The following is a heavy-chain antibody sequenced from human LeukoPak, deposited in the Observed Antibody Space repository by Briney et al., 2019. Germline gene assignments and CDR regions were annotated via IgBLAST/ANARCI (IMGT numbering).Heavy chain of an antibody. CDR3: ARWSAAGIYYFFNY. CDR1: GFTVSSND. J-gene: IGHJ4*02. Sequence: LAGGSLRLSCAASGFTVSSNDMTWVRQAPGKGLEWVSIIYSGGSTQYADSVKGRFTISRDNSKIYLQMNSLRAEDTALYYCARWSAAGIYYFFNYWGQGTLVTVSP. V-gene: IGHV3-53*01. CDR2: IYSGGST. D-gene: IGHD3-10*01.